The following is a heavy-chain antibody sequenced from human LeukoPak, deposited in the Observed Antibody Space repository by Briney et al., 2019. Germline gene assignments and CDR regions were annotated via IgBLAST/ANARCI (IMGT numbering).Heavy chain of an antibody. CDR2: IYFSGST. D-gene: IGHD1-26*01. CDR1: GGSISSYY. Sequence: SETLSLTCTVSGGSISSYYWGWIRQPPGKGLEWIGNIYFSGSTYYNPSLKSRVTISVDTSKNQFSLKLSSVTAADTAVYYCARDSGGSHVHWGQGTLVTVSS. CDR3: ARDSGGSHVH. J-gene: IGHJ4*02. V-gene: IGHV4-39*07.